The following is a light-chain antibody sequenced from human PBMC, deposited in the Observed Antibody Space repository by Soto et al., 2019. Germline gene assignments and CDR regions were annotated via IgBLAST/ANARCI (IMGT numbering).Light chain of an antibody. CDR1: QSIGRN. CDR2: GAS. J-gene: IGKJ1*01. CDR3: QQYNNWPRT. Sequence: EIAVTQSPATLSVSPGERVTLSCKASQSIGRNLAWCQQTPGQAPRLLIYGASTRATGIPARFSGSGSGTESTLTISNLQSEDFAVYYCQQYNNWPRTFGQGTKVDNK. V-gene: IGKV3-15*01.